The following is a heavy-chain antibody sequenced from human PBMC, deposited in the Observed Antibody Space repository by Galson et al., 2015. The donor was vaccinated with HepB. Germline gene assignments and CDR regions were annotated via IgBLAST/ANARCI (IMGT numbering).Heavy chain of an antibody. D-gene: IGHD3-3*01. CDR2: IRQDGSEK. CDR3: ARDYDPSARPLWYLDL. CDR1: GFSFSMYW. Sequence: SLRLSCAASGFSFSMYWMNWVRQAPGKGLEWVANIRQDGSEKYYVDSVKGRFTISRDNTKNSLYLQMNSLRAEDTTVYYCARDYDPSARPLWYLDLWGRGTLVTVSS. V-gene: IGHV3-7*01. J-gene: IGHJ2*01.